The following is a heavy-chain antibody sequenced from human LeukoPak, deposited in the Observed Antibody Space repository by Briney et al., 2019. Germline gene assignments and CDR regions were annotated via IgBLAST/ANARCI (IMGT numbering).Heavy chain of an antibody. V-gene: IGHV4-59*01. CDR3: ARLGDCSSTSCYMDV. CDR2: IYYSGST. CDR1: GGSISSYY. J-gene: IGHJ6*02. Sequence: PSETLSLTCTVSGGSISSYYWSWIRQPPGKGLEWIGYIYYSGSTNYNPSLKSRVTISVDTSKNQFSLKLSSVTAADTAVYYCARLGDCSSTSCYMDVWGQGTTVTVSS. D-gene: IGHD2-2*01.